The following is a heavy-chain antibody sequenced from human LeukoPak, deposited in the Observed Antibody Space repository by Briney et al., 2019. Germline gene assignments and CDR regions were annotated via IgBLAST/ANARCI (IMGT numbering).Heavy chain of an antibody. D-gene: IGHD3-10*01. Sequence: ASVKVSCKASGYTFTGYYMHWVRQAPGQGLEWMGWINPNSGGTNYAQKFQGWVTMTRDTSISTAYMELSRLRSDDTAVYYCARESGSGSSHWFDPWGQGTLVTVSS. CDR2: INPNSGGT. V-gene: IGHV1-2*04. CDR1: GYTFTGYY. CDR3: ARESGSGSSHWFDP. J-gene: IGHJ5*02.